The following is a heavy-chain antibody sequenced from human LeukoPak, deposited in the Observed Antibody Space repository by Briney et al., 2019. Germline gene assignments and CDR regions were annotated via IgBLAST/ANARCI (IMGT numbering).Heavy chain of an antibody. CDR3: ARESVWFGELSGYFDY. V-gene: IGHV3-21*01. D-gene: IGHD3-10*01. CDR2: ISSSSSYI. Sequence: GGSLRLSCAASGFTFSSYSMNWDRQAPGRGLEWVSSISSSSSYIYYADSVKGRFTISRDNAKNSLYLQMNSLRAEDTAVYYCARESVWFGELSGYFDYWGQGTLVTVSS. J-gene: IGHJ4*02. CDR1: GFTFSSYS.